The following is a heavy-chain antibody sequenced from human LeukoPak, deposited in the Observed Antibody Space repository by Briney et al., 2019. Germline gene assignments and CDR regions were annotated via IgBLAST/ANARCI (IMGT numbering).Heavy chain of an antibody. CDR1: GYTFTGYY. Sequence: ASVKVSCKASGYTFTGYYMHWVRQAPGQGLEWMGRINPNSVGTNYAQKFQGRVTMTRDTSISTAYMELSRLRSDDTGVYYCARGGYSYYYYGMDVWGQGTTVTVSS. CDR2: INPNSVGT. V-gene: IGHV1-2*05. D-gene: IGHD5-18*01. CDR3: ARGGYSYYYYGMDV. J-gene: IGHJ6*02.